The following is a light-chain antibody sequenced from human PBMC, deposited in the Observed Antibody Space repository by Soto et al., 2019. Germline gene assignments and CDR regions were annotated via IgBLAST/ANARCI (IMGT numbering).Light chain of an antibody. CDR1: SGHSSYA. CDR2: LNSDGSH. V-gene: IGLV4-69*02. CDR3: QTWGAGIVV. J-gene: IGLJ2*01. Sequence: QSVLTQSPSASASLGASVKLTCTLSSGHSSYAIAWHQQHPEKGPRYLMKLNSDGSHNKGDGIPDRFSGSSSGAERYLTISSLQSEDEADYYCQTWGAGIVVFGGGTKVTVL.